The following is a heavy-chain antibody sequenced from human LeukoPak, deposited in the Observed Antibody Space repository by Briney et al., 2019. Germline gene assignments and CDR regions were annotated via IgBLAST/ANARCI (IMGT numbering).Heavy chain of an antibody. Sequence: GGSLRLSCAASGFTFSSYSMNWVRQAPGKGLEWVSSISSSSSYIYYADSVKGRFTISRDNAKNSLYLQMNSLRAEDTAVYYCARDSGDSSDYYKFDAFDIWGQGTMVTVS. CDR3: ARDSGDSSDYYKFDAFDI. J-gene: IGHJ3*02. CDR2: ISSSSSYI. V-gene: IGHV3-21*01. CDR1: GFTFSSYS. D-gene: IGHD3-22*01.